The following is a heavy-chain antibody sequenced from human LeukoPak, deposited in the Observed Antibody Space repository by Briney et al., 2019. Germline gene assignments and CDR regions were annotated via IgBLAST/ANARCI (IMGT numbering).Heavy chain of an antibody. CDR1: GGSFSGYY. D-gene: IGHD3-10*01. CDR3: ARDPYYGSGIVY. CDR2: INHSGST. J-gene: IGHJ4*02. Sequence: SETLSLTCAVYGGSFSGYYWSWIRQPPGKGLEWIGEINHSGSTNYNPSLKSRVTISVDTSKNQFSLKLSSVTAADTAVYYFARDPYYGSGIVYWGQGTLVTVSS. V-gene: IGHV4-34*01.